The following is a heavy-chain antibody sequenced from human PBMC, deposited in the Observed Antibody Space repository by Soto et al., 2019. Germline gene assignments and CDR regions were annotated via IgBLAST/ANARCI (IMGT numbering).Heavy chain of an antibody. CDR2: IYSSGNA. D-gene: IGHD3-16*01. Sequence: QVQLQESGPGLVKPSETLSLICTVSDGSISGYFWSWVRQSAGKGLEWIGRIYSSGNANYNPSLKSRVTMSVDTSQNYFSLKLTSVTAADTAMYYCVRGDVFDIWGRGAMVTDSS. CDR3: VRGDVFDI. J-gene: IGHJ3*02. CDR1: DGSISGYF. V-gene: IGHV4-4*07.